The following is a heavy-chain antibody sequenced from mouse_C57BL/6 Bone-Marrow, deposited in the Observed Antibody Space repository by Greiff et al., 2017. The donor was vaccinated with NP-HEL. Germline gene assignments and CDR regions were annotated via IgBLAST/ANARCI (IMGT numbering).Heavy chain of an antibody. D-gene: IGHD1-1*01. V-gene: IGHV3-8*01. CDR3: VRLGHYGREAMDY. CDR1: GYSITSDY. Sequence: EVKVVESGPGLAKPSQTLSLTCSVTGYSITSDYWNWIRQFPGNKLEYMGYISYSGSTYYNPSLKSRISIIRDTSKYQYSLQLNSVTTEDTATYYGVRLGHYGREAMDYWGQGTSVTVSS. J-gene: IGHJ4*01. CDR2: ISYSGST.